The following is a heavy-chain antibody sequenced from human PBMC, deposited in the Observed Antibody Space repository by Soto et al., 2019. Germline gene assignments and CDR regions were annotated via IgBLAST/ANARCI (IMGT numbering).Heavy chain of an antibody. CDR2: ISANNGNT. D-gene: IGHD1-26*01. Sequence: QVQLVQSGAEVKKPGASVKVSRKASGYSFTSYGISWVRQAPGQGLEWMGWISANNGNTNYAQGRVTMTTDTSTSTAYMELRSLRSDDTAVYYCARDRGSYALDYWGQGTLVTVSS. V-gene: IGHV1-18*01. J-gene: IGHJ4*02. CDR3: ARDRGSYALDY. CDR1: GYSFTSYG.